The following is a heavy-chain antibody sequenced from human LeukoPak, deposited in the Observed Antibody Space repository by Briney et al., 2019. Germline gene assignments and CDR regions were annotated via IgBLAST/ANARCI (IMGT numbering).Heavy chain of an antibody. V-gene: IGHV4-61*02. Sequence: SETLSLTCTVSGGSISSGSYYWRWIRQPAGKGREWIGRIYTSGSTNYNPSLKSRVTISVDTSKNQFSLKLSSVTAADTAVYYCARDHCSGGSCYRDYYYYYMDVWGKGTTVTVSS. CDR3: ARDHCSGGSCYRDYYYYYMDV. J-gene: IGHJ6*03. D-gene: IGHD2-15*01. CDR1: GGSISSGSYY. CDR2: IYTSGST.